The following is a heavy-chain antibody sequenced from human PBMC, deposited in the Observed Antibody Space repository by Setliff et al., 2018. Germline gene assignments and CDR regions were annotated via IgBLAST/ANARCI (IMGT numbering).Heavy chain of an antibody. CDR1: GYSISSGSYY. Sequence: PSETLSLTCTVSGYSISSGSYYWIWIRQPPGKGLEWIGEINHSGSTNYNPSLKSRVTISVDTSKNQFSLKLSSVTAADTALYYCTVYNTGSSKDHYWGQGTPVTVSS. V-gene: IGHV4-39*07. CDR2: INHSGST. D-gene: IGHD2-8*02. J-gene: IGHJ4*02. CDR3: TVYNTGSSKDHY.